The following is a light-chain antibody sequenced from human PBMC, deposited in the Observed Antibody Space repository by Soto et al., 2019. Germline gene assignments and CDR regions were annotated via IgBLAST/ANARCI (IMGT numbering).Light chain of an antibody. CDR3: TSYAGTNTLV. Sequence: QSALTQPASVSGSPGQSIAIYCTGTSSDVGGYNHVSWYQQHPGKAPKLIIYGVSDRPSGVSSRFSGSKSGNTASLTISGLQAEDEADYYCTSYAGTNTLVFGGGTQLTVL. J-gene: IGLJ2*01. V-gene: IGLV2-14*01. CDR1: SSDVGGYNH. CDR2: GVS.